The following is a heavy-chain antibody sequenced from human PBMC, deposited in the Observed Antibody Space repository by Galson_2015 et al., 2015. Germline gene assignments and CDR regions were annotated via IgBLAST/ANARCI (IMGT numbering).Heavy chain of an antibody. Sequence: SLRLSCAASGFTFSSYWMSWVRQAPGKGLEWVANIKQDGSEKYYVDSVKGRFTISRDNAKNSLYLQMNSLRAEDTAVYYCARSGYYYDSSGYSYWGQGTLVTVSS. CDR2: IKQDGSEK. D-gene: IGHD3-22*01. CDR3: ARSGYYYDSSGYSY. V-gene: IGHV3-7*05. J-gene: IGHJ4*02. CDR1: GFTFSSYW.